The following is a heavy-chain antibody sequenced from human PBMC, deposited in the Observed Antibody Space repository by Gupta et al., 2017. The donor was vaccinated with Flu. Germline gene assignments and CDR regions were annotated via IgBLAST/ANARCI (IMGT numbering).Heavy chain of an antibody. V-gene: IGHV1-69*08. CDR2: IIPLLGAP. CDR3: ARGDTEVTPADYY. D-gene: IGHD2-21*02. J-gene: IGHJ4*02. Sequence: QVQLVHSGAEVKKPGSSVKVSCKASGGTFSRSLISWVRQAPGHGLEWMGRIIPLLGAPNNAPKFQGRITITADKSTSTVYMELNNLTPDDTAIYYCARGDTEVTPADYYWGQGTLVTGSS. CDR1: GGTFSRSL.